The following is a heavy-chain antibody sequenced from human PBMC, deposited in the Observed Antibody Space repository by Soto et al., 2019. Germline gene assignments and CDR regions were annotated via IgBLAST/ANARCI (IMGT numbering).Heavy chain of an antibody. D-gene: IGHD3-22*01. CDR1: GFSFSDHY. V-gene: IGHV3-72*01. J-gene: IGHJ4*02. CDR3: ARVSGNSDFDY. Sequence: EVQLVESGGGLVQPGGSLRLSCAASGFSFSDHYMDWVRQAPGKGLEWVGRTRNKANSYTTEYAASVKGRFIISRDDSKNSLYLQMNSLKTEDTAVYYCARVSGNSDFDYWGQGTLVTVSS. CDR2: TRNKANSYTT.